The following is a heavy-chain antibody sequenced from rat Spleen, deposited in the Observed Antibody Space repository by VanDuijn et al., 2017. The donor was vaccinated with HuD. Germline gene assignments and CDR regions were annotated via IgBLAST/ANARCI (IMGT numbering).Heavy chain of an antibody. J-gene: IGHJ1*01. CDR3: ATEAYNNYGYYWYFDF. D-gene: IGHD1-10*01. Sequence: EVQLVESGGGLVQPGRSLKLSCAASGFTFSNYDMAWVRQAPTKGLEWVASISPTGGTTHYRDSVKGRFTISRDNAKSTLYLQMDSLRSEDTATYYCATEAYNNYGYYWYFDFWGPGTMVTVSS. CDR1: GFTFSNYD. V-gene: IGHV5-19*01. CDR2: ISPTGGTT.